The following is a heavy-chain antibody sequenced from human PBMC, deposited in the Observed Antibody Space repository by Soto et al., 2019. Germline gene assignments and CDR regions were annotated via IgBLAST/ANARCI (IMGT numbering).Heavy chain of an antibody. Sequence: PGASLRLSCAASGFTFSNAWMNWVRQAPGKGLEWVGRIKRKTDGGTTDYAAPVKGRFTISRDDSKNTLYLQMNSLKTEDTAVYYCTTVYGDSGFDYWGQGT. J-gene: IGHJ4*02. D-gene: IGHD4-17*01. V-gene: IGHV3-15*07. CDR2: IKRKTDGGTT. CDR1: GFTFSNAW. CDR3: TTVYGDSGFDY.